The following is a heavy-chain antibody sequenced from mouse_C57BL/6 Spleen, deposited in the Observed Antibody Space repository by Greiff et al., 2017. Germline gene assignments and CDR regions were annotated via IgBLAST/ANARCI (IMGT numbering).Heavy chain of an antibody. CDR1: GFTFSSYA. CDR2: ISDGGSYT. D-gene: IGHD2-3*01. V-gene: IGHV5-4*01. Sequence: EVNVVESGGGLVKPGGSLKLSCAASGFTFSSYAMSWVPQTPEKRLEWVATISDGGSYTYYPDNVKGRFTISRDNAKNNLYLQMSHLKSEDTAMYYCARDDGYWFAYWGQGTLVTVSA. J-gene: IGHJ3*01. CDR3: ARDDGYWFAY.